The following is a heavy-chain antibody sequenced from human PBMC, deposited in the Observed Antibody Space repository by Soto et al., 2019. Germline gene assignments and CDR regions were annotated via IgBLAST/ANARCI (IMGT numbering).Heavy chain of an antibody. CDR1: GGSISSGGYY. V-gene: IGHV4-31*03. D-gene: IGHD3-10*01. Sequence: QVLLQESGPGLVKPSQTLSLTCTVSGGSISSGGYYWSWIRQHPGRGLEWIGYIYYSGGTHYNPSLRSRVTISKDTSESHFSLELRSVTAADTAVYYCARGITMIRGVLQGNWFDSWGQGTLVTVSS. J-gene: IGHJ5*01. CDR2: IYYSGGT. CDR3: ARGITMIRGVLQGNWFDS.